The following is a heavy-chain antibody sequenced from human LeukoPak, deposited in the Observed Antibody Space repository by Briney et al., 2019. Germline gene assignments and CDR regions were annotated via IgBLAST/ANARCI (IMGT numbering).Heavy chain of an antibody. Sequence: GSRRLSCEVSGFTFSRYSMNWVRQAPGRGLEWVSYISASGSTMYYGDSVQGRHTISRDNAQNSLYLQRNSLRDEDTAVYYCARDGYCSGGSCSRTFDYWGQG. CDR3: ARDGYCSGGSCSRTFDY. CDR1: GFTFSRYS. D-gene: IGHD2-15*01. J-gene: IGHJ4*02. CDR2: ISASGSTM. V-gene: IGHV3-48*02.